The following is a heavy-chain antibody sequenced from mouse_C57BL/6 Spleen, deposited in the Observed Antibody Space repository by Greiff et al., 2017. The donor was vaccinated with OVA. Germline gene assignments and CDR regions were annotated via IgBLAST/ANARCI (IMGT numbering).Heavy chain of an antibody. CDR2: IWSGGST. Sequence: VKLVESGPGLVQPSQSLSITCTVSGFSLTSYGVHWVRQSPGKGLEWLGVIWSGGSTDYNAAFISRLSISKDNSKSQVFFKMNSLQADDTAIYYCAREEVTTGAWFAYWGQGTLVTVSA. CDR3: AREEVTTGAWFAY. D-gene: IGHD2-2*01. J-gene: IGHJ3*01. CDR1: GFSLTSYG. V-gene: IGHV2-2*01.